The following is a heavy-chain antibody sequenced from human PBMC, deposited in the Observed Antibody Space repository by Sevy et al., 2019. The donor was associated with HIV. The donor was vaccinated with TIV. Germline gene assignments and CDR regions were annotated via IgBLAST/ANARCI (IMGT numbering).Heavy chain of an antibody. Sequence: SETLSLICAVYGGSFSGYYWSWIRQPPGKGLEWIGEINHSGSTNYNPSLKSRVTISVDTSKNQFSLKLSSVTAADTAVYYCARHCTGTSCSHAFDIWGQGTMVTVSS. V-gene: IGHV4-34*01. CDR2: INHSGST. D-gene: IGHD2-8*02. CDR3: ARHCTGTSCSHAFDI. CDR1: GGSFSGYY. J-gene: IGHJ3*02.